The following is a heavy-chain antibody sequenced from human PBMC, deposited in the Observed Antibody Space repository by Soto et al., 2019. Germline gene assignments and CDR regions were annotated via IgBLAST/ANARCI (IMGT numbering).Heavy chain of an antibody. J-gene: IGHJ3*02. V-gene: IGHV5-51*01. CDR1: GYEFTSYW. CDR3: ARRDSSGYDPDAFDI. D-gene: IGHD3-22*01. CDR2: IYPGDSDT. Sequence: GESLKISCKGSGYEFTSYWIGWVRQMPWKGLEWMGIIYPGDSDTRYSPSFHGQVTISADKSITTAYLQWTSLRASDTAMYYCARRDSSGYDPDAFDIWGQGTLVTVSS.